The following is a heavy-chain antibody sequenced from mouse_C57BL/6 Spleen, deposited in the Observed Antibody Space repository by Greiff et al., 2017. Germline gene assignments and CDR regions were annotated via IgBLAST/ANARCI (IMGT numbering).Heavy chain of an antibody. J-gene: IGHJ1*03. CDR1: GYTFTDYN. V-gene: IGHV1-22*01. D-gene: IGHD3-1*01. Sequence: SGPELVKPGASVKMSCKASGYTFTDYNMHWVKQSHGKSLEWIGYINPNNGGTSYNQKFKGKATLTVNKSSSTAYMELRSLTSEDSAVYYCARWAKGDWYFDVWGTGTTVTVSS. CDR3: ARWAKGDWYFDV. CDR2: INPNNGGT.